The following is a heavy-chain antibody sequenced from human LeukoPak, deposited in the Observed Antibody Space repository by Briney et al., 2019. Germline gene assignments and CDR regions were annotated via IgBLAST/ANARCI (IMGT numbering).Heavy chain of an antibody. D-gene: IGHD1-26*01. CDR1: GGSISSYY. V-gene: IGHV4-59*08. CDR3: ARRGQRHKVGAPRKYAFDI. Sequence: SETLSLTCTVSGGSISSYYWSWIRQPPGKGLGWIGYIYYSGSTNYNPSLKSRVTISVDTSKNQFSLKLSSVTAADTAVYYCARRGQRHKVGAPRKYAFDIWGQGTMVTVSS. J-gene: IGHJ3*02. CDR2: IYYSGST.